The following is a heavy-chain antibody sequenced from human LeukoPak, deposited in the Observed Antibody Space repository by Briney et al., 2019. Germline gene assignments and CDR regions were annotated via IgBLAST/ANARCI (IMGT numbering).Heavy chain of an antibody. CDR3: ARLRVRGYGYGPWEGPTWLDY. V-gene: IGHV4-34*01. J-gene: IGHJ4*02. CDR2: INHSGST. Sequence: NASETLSLTCAVYGGSFSGYYWSWIRQPPGKGLEWIGEINHSGSTNYNPSLKSRVTISVDTSKNQFSLKLSSVTAADTAVYYCARLRVRGYGYGPWEGPTWLDYWGQGTLVTVSS. D-gene: IGHD5-18*01. CDR1: GGSFSGYY.